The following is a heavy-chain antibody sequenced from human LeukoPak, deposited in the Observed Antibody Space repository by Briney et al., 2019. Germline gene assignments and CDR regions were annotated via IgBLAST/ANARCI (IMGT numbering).Heavy chain of an antibody. Sequence: SQTLSLTCTVSGGSISSGGYYWSWIRQHPGMGLEWIGYIYYSGSTYYNPSLKSRVTISVDTSKNQFSLKLSSVTAADTAVYYCARWGLRGKNHFDYWGQGTLVTVSS. CDR3: ARWGLRGKNHFDY. J-gene: IGHJ4*02. CDR1: GGSISSGGYY. V-gene: IGHV4-31*03. CDR2: IYYSGST. D-gene: IGHD3-16*01.